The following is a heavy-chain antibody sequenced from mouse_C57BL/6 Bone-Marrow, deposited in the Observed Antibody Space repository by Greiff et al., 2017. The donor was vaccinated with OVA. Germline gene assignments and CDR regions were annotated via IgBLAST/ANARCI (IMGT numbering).Heavy chain of an antibody. CDR2: IDPENGDT. V-gene: IGHV14-4*01. CDR3: TTYRY. Sequence: EVKLVESGAELVRPGASVKLSSPASAFTIKDDYMHWVKERPEQGLEWIGWIDPENGDTEYASKFQGKATITADTSSKTVYLHLSSLTSEDTAVYYCTTYRYWGQGTTLTVSS. J-gene: IGHJ2*01. CDR1: AFTIKDDY.